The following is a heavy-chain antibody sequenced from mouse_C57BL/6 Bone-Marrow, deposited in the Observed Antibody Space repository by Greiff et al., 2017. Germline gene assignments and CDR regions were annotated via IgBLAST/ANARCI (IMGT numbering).Heavy chain of an antibody. CDR3: ARSYDYFDY. CDR1: GYTFTDYY. CDR2: INPYNGGT. Sequence: VHVKQSGPVLVKPGASVKMSCKASGYTFTDYYMNWVKQSHGKSLEWIGVINPYNGGTSYNQKFKGKATLTVDKSSSTAYMELNSLTSEDSAVYYCARSYDYFDYWGQGTTLTVSS. J-gene: IGHJ2*01. V-gene: IGHV1-19*01. D-gene: IGHD2-3*01.